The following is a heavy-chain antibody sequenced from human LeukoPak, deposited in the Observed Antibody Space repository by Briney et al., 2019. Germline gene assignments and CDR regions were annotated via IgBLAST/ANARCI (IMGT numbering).Heavy chain of an antibody. D-gene: IGHD2-15*01. CDR3: ASEAASDDAFDI. J-gene: IGHJ3*02. CDR1: GVSISSYY. V-gene: IGHV4-59*01. Sequence: PSETLSLTCTVSGVSISSYYWSWIRQPPGKGLEWIGYIYYSGSANYNPSLKSRVTTSVDTSKNQFSLKLSSVTAADTAVYYAASEAASDDAFDIWGQGTMVTVSS. CDR2: IYYSGSA.